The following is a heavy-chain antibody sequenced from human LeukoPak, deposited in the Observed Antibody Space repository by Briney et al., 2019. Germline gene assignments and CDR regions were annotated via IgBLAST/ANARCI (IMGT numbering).Heavy chain of an antibody. J-gene: IGHJ4*02. CDR1: GFTFSSYA. CDR2: ISYDGSNK. CDR3: ARDISGWELLRGPRDY. V-gene: IGHV3-30*01. Sequence: GGSLRLSCAASGFTFSSYAMHWVRQAPGKGLEWVAVISYDGSNKYYADSVKGRFTISRDNSKNTLYLQMNSLRAEDTAVYYCARDISGWELLRGPRDYWGQGTLVTVSS. D-gene: IGHD1-26*01.